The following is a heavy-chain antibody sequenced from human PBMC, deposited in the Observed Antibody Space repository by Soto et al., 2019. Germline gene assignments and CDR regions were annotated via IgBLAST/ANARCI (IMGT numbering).Heavy chain of an antibody. V-gene: IGHV3-30*18. CDR2: ISYDGSNT. CDR1: GFTFSRYD. CDR3: AKNDYGMDV. Sequence: QVQLVESGGGVVQPGRSLRLSCAASGFTFSRYDMHWVRQAPGKGLEWVAVISYDGSNTYYADSVKGRFTISRDNSKNTLYLQMNSLRAEDTAVYYCAKNDYGMDVWGQGTTVTVSS. J-gene: IGHJ6*02.